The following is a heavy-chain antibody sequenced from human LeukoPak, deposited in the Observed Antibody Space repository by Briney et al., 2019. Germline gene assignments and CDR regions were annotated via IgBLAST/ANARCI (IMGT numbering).Heavy chain of an antibody. CDR2: IYYSGST. CDR3: VTLSIAVAEDY. Sequence: SETLSLTCTVSGGSISSYYWDWIRQPPGKGLKWIGSIYYSGSTYYNPSLKSRVTISVDTSKNQFSLKLSSVTAADTAIYYCVTLSIAVAEDYWGQGTLVTVSS. D-gene: IGHD6-19*01. J-gene: IGHJ4*02. CDR1: GGSISSYY. V-gene: IGHV4-39*01.